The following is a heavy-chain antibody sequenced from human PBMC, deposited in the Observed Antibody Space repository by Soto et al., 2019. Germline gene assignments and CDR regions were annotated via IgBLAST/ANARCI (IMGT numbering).Heavy chain of an antibody. D-gene: IGHD6-19*01. CDR2: IYYSGST. J-gene: IGHJ6*02. V-gene: IGHV4-59*01. Sequence: QVQLQESGPGLVKPSETLSLTCTVSGGSISSYYWSWIRQPPGKGLEWIGHIYYSGSTNYNPSLKSRVTISVYTSKNQFTLKLSSVTAADTAVYYCARCIAVADCAYYYYGMDVWGQGTTVTVSS. CDR1: GGSISSYY. CDR3: ARCIAVADCAYYYYGMDV.